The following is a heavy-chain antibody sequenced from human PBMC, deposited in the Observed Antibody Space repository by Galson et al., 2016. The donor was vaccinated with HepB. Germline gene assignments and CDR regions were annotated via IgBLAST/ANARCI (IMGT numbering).Heavy chain of an antibody. D-gene: IGHD3-3*01. V-gene: IGHV4-59*01. J-gene: IGHJ6*02. CDR3: ARVETYYYCMDV. Sequence: SETLSLTCTISGGSIENYYGNWIRQPPGKGLEWIGYIYYSGSTSYNPSLESRVTISLDTSTNQFPLKLSSVTAADTAVYYCARVETYYYCMDVWGQGTTVTVSS. CDR1: GGSIENYY. CDR2: IYYSGST.